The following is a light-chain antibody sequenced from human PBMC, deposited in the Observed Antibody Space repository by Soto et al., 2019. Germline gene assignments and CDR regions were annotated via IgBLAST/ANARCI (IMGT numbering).Light chain of an antibody. J-gene: IGLJ2*01. CDR3: QSYDSSNYVV. CDR1: SGSIASNY. Sequence: NFMLIQPQSVSASPGQTVTISCTGSSGSIASNYVQWYQQRPGSAPRTVIYEDDRRPSGVPDRFSGSIDSSSNSASLSISGLKTEDEADYYCQSYDSSNYVVFGGGTKLTVL. CDR2: EDD. V-gene: IGLV6-57*02.